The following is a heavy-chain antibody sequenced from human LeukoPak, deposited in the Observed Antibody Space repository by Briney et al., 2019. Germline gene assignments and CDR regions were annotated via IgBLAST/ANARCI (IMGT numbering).Heavy chain of an antibody. CDR1: GFTFSSYA. Sequence: GGSLRLSCAASGFTFSSYAMSWVRQAPGKGLEWVSAISGSGGSTYYADSVKGRFTISRDNSKNTLYLQMNSLRAEDTAVYYCVQITMIATTYAFDIWGQGTMVTVSS. J-gene: IGHJ3*02. D-gene: IGHD3-22*01. CDR2: ISGSGGST. CDR3: VQITMIATTYAFDI. V-gene: IGHV3-23*01.